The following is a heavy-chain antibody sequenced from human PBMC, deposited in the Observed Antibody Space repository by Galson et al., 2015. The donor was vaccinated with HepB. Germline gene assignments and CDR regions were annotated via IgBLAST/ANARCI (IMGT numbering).Heavy chain of an antibody. CDR1: GFTFSSYA. Sequence: SLRLSCAASGFTFSSYAMHWVRQAPGKGLEWVAVISYDGSNKYYADSVKGRFTISRDNSKNTLYLQMNSLRAEDTAVYYCARKGGSWGQGTLVTVSS. CDR3: ARKGGS. J-gene: IGHJ4*02. V-gene: IGHV3-30-3*01. CDR2: ISYDGSNK.